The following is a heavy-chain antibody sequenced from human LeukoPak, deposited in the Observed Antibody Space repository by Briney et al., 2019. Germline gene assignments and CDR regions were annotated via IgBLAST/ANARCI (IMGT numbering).Heavy chain of an antibody. CDR1: GGSISSYY. D-gene: IGHD4-17*01. V-gene: IGHV4-4*07. Sequence: QPSETLSLTCTVSGGSISSYYWSWIRQPAGKGLEWIGRIYTSGSTNYNPSLKSRVTMSVDTSKNQFSLKLSSVTAADTAVYYCARDGVYGDTHYYYYYYMDVWGKGTTVTISS. CDR2: IYTSGST. J-gene: IGHJ6*03. CDR3: ARDGVYGDTHYYYYYYMDV.